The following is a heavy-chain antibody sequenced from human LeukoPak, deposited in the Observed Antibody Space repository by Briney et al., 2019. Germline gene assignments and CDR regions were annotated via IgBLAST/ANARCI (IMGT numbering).Heavy chain of an antibody. CDR1: GGSISSYY. Sequence: SETLSLTCTVSGGSISSYYWSWIRQPPGKGLEWIGYIYYSGSTSYNPSLKSRVTISVDTSKNQFSLKLSSVTAADTAVYYCARGLYSDYGMDVWGQGTTVTVSS. CDR2: IYYSGST. V-gene: IGHV4-59*01. J-gene: IGHJ6*02. D-gene: IGHD2-15*01. CDR3: ARGLYSDYGMDV.